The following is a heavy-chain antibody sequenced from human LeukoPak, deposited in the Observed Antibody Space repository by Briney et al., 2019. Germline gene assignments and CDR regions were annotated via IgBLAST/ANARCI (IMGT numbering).Heavy chain of an antibody. D-gene: IGHD3-22*01. CDR2: IDYSGST. V-gene: IGHV4-39*01. J-gene: IGHJ4*02. CDR3: ARARHRFDSRGYYFDY. Sequence: PSETLSLTCTVSGDSVNTINYFWGWLRQPPGKGLEWIATIDYSGSTYYNPSLKTRLTISVGTSKNQFSLKLASVTATDTAVFYCARARHRFDSRGYYFDYWGQGKPVTVSS. CDR1: GDSVNTINYF.